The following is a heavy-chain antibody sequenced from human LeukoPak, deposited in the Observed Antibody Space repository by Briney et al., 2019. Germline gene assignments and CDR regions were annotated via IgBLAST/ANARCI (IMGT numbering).Heavy chain of an antibody. CDR1: GFTFSSYA. CDR2: IKQDGSDK. CDR3: ARGVPTGVDYFDY. Sequence: PGGSLRLSCAVSGFTFSSYAMSWVRQAPGRGLEWVAVIKQDGSDKYYVDSLKGRFTISRDNAKNSLYLQMNSLRAEDTAVYYCARGVPTGVDYFDYWGQGTLVTVSS. V-gene: IGHV3-7*01. J-gene: IGHJ4*02. D-gene: IGHD2-8*02.